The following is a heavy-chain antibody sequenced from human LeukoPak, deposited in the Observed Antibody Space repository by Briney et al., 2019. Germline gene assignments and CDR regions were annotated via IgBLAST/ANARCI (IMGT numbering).Heavy chain of an antibody. CDR1: GGSIRSHY. V-gene: IGHV4-59*11. CDR3: ARDGYYGSGSWFDY. Sequence: SETLSLTCTVSGGSIRSHYWSWIRQPPGEGLDWIGYVYYSGIINYNPSLKSRVTISVDTSKNQFSLKLSSVTAADTAVYYCARDGYYGSGSWFDYWGQGTLVTVSS. D-gene: IGHD3-10*01. CDR2: VYYSGII. J-gene: IGHJ4*02.